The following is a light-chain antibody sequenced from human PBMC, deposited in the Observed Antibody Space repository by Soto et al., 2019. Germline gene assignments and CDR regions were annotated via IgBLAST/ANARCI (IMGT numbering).Light chain of an antibody. V-gene: IGKV1-9*01. J-gene: IGKJ4*01. CDR2: SAS. CDR1: QGISTY. Sequence: DIQLTQSPSFLSASAGDRVTITCRASQGISTYLAWYQQKPGKAPKLLIYSASTLQSGVPSRFSGSGSGTEFTLTINSLQPEDFATYYCQQLNGYQLTFGGGTKVEFK. CDR3: QQLNGYQLT.